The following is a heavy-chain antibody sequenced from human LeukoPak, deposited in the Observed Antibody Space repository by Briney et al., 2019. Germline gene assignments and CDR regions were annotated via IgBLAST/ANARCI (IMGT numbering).Heavy chain of an antibody. Sequence: MTSETLSLTCTASGGSISSSSYYWGWIRQPPGKGLEWIGSIYYSGSTYYNPSLKSRVTISVDTSKNQFSLKLSSVTAADTAVYYCATSGYDTSPEYWGQGTLVTVSS. CDR1: GGSISSSSYY. D-gene: IGHD5-12*01. V-gene: IGHV4-39*01. J-gene: IGHJ4*02. CDR3: ATSGYDTSPEY. CDR2: IYYSGST.